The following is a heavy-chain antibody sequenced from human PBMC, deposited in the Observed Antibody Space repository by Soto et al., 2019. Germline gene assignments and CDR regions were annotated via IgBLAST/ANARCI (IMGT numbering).Heavy chain of an antibody. V-gene: IGHV1-18*01. CDR3: AREVIGITGTPSAVDY. D-gene: IGHD1-7*01. J-gene: IGHJ4*02. CDR2: ISAYNGNT. CDR1: GYTFTSYG. Sequence: GASVKVSCKASGYTFTSYGISWVRQAPGQGLEWMGWISAYNGNTNYAQKLQGRVTMTTDTSTSTAYMELRSLRSDDTAVYYCAREVIGITGTPSAVDYWGQGTLVTVSS.